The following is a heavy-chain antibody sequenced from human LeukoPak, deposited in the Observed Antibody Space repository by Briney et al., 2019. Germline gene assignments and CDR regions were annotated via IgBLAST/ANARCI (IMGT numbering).Heavy chain of an antibody. V-gene: IGHV1-2*06. D-gene: IGHD2-2*01. CDR1: GYTFTGYY. CDR2: INPNSGGT. Sequence: GASVKVSCKASGYTFTGYYMHWVRQAPGQGLEWMGRINPNSGGTNYARKFQGRVTMTRDTSISTAYMELSRLRSDDTAVYYCAGTRPNYYYYYMDVWGKGTTVTVSS. J-gene: IGHJ6*03. CDR3: AGTRPNYYYYYMDV.